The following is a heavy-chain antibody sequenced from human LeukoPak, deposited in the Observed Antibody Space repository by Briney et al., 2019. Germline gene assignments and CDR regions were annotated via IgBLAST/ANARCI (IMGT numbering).Heavy chain of an antibody. D-gene: IGHD1/OR15-1a*01. CDR2: ISSSGSTI. CDR3: ARDKFQRWNRPSFGMDV. V-gene: IGHV3-48*03. CDR1: GFTFSSYE. Sequence: GGSLRLSCAASGFTFSSYEMNWVRQAPGKGLEWVSYISSSGSTIYYADSVKGRFTISRDNAKNSLYLQTNSLRAEDTAVYYCARDKFQRWNRPSFGMDVWGQGTTVTVSS. J-gene: IGHJ6*02.